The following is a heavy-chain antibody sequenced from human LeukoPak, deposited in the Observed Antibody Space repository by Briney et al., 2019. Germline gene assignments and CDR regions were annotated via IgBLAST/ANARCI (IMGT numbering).Heavy chain of an antibody. Sequence: ASVKVSCKASGSTFTGYYVHWVGQAPRPAGEGMGWINPTSGGANYAQTLQGRVTMTSDTSLRTANLALSRLRCHDQARYLCARGGLRVMVYRLYYMDVWGKGATVTVSS. CDR1: GSTFTGYY. CDR2: INPTSGGA. D-gene: IGHD2-8*01. V-gene: IGHV1-2*02. J-gene: IGHJ6*03. CDR3: ARGGLRVMVYRLYYMDV.